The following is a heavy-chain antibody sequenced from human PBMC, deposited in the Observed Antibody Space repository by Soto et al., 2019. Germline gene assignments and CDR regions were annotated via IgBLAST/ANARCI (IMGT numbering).Heavy chain of an antibody. CDR3: ARDIFGSGSYYNF. J-gene: IGHJ4*02. CDR2: IWYDGSNK. Sequence: PGGSLRLSCAASGFTFSSYGMHWVRQAPGKGLEWVAVIWYDGSNKYYADSVKGRFTISRDNSKNTLYLQMNSLRSEDTAVYYCARDIFGSGSYYNFWGQGTLVTVSS. D-gene: IGHD3-10*01. CDR1: GFTFSSYG. V-gene: IGHV3-33*01.